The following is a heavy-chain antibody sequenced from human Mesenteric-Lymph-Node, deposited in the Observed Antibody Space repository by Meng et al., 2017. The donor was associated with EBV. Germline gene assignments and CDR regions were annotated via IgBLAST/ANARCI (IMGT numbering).Heavy chain of an antibody. CDR2: IYYSGST. Sequence: QVQRQVSGPGLVKPSETLSLTCTVSGCSISSSSYYWGWIRQPPGKGLEWIGSIYYSGSTYYNPSLKSRVTISVDRSKNQFSLNLTSMTAADTAVYYCARRGIAEGFDFWGQGTLVTVSS. CDR1: GCSISSSSYY. CDR3: ARRGIAEGFDF. J-gene: IGHJ4*02. V-gene: IGHV4-39*07.